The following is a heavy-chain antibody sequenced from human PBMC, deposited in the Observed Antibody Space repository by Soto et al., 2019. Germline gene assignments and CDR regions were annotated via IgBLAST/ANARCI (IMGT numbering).Heavy chain of an antibody. D-gene: IGHD2-2*01. CDR3: AKLEGGSCSSTACYGDWFDP. V-gene: IGHV3-33*06. Sequence: QVQLVESGGGVVQPGRSLRLSCAASGFTFSSYGMHWVRQAPGKGLEWVAVIWYDGSKKYYADSVKGRFTISRDNSKNTLYLQMNSLRAEDTAVYYCAKLEGGSCSSTACYGDWFDPWGQGTQVTVSS. CDR2: IWYDGSKK. CDR1: GFTFSSYG. J-gene: IGHJ5*02.